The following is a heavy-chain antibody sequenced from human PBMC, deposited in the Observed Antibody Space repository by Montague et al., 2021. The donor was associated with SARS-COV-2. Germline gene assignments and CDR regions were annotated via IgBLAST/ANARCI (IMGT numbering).Heavy chain of an antibody. J-gene: IGHJ5*02. CDR2: IYYSGST. D-gene: IGHD3-3*01. CDR3: ARQKMGSVTIFEVVMHDRWFDP. Sequence: SETLSLTCTVSGGSISSSSYYWGWIRQPPGKGQEWIGNIYYSGSTYYNPSLKSRVTISVDTSKNQLSLKLSSVTAADTAVYYCARQKMGSVTIFEVVMHDRWFDPWGQGTLVTVSS. V-gene: IGHV4-39*01. CDR1: GGSISSSSYY.